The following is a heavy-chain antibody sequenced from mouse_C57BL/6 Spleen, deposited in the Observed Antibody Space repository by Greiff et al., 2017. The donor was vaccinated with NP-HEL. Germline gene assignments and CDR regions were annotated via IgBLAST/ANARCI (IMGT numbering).Heavy chain of an antibody. Sequence: EVKLMESGGGLVKPGGSLKLSCAASGFTFSDYGMHWVRQAPEKGLEWVAYISSGSSTIYYADTVKGRFTISRDNAKNTLFLQMTSLRSEDTAIYYCARRDYAMDYWGQGTSVTVSS. V-gene: IGHV5-17*01. CDR2: ISSGSSTI. J-gene: IGHJ4*01. CDR1: GFTFSDYG. CDR3: ARRDYAMDY.